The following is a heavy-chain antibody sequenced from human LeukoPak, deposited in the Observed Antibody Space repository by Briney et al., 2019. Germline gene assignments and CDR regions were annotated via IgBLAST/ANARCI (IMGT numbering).Heavy chain of an antibody. CDR1: GGSISSYY. V-gene: IGHV4-59*12. CDR3: ARGHKVYTIFGVVKGSQFDY. Sequence: SETLSLTCTVSGGSISSYYWSWIRQPPGKGLEWIGYIYYSGSTNYNPSLKGRVTISVDTSKNQFSLKLSSVTAADTAVYYCARGHKVYTIFGVVKGSQFDYWGQGTLVTVSS. J-gene: IGHJ4*02. CDR2: IYYSGST. D-gene: IGHD3-3*01.